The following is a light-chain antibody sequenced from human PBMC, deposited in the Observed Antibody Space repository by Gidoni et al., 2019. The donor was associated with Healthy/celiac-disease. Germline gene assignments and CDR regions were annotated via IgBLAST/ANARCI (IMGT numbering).Light chain of an antibody. Sequence: QSVLTQPPSVSVAPGQRVTISCTGSSSNIGAGYDVHWYQQLPGTAPKLLIYGNSNRPSGVPDRFSGSKSGTSASLAITGLQAEDEADYYCQSYDSSLGHVVFGGGTKLTVL. CDR1: SSNIGAGYD. CDR3: QSYDSSLGHVV. J-gene: IGLJ2*01. V-gene: IGLV1-40*01. CDR2: GNS.